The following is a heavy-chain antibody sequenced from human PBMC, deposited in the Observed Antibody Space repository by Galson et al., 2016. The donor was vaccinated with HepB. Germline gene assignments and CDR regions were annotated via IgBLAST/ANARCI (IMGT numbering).Heavy chain of an antibody. D-gene: IGHD1-26*01. Sequence: SLRLSCAASGFNFIEYYMGWIRQTPGKGLEWLSYITSRSDYTYYADSVRGRFTISRDNVKTSLYLQMNSLRAEDTAIYYCARGHPQVGASLWGQGILVTVSS. CDR1: GFNFIEYY. J-gene: IGHJ4*02. CDR3: ARGHPQVGASL. V-gene: IGHV3-11*06. CDR2: ITSRSDYT.